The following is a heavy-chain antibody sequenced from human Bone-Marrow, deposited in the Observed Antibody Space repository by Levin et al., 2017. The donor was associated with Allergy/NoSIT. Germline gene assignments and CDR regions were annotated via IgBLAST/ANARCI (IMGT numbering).Heavy chain of an antibody. Sequence: KISCKASGGTFSSYAISWVRQAPGQGLEWMGGIIPIFGTANYAQKFQGRVTITADESTSTAYMELSSLRSEDTAVYYCARVISGQWLAHDAFDIWGQGTMVTVSS. CDR1: GGTFSSYA. V-gene: IGHV1-69*01. CDR2: IIPIFGTA. J-gene: IGHJ3*02. D-gene: IGHD6-19*01. CDR3: ARVISGQWLAHDAFDI.